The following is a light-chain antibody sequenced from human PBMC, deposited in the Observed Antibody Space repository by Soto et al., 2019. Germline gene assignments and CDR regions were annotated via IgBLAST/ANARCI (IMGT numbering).Light chain of an antibody. Sequence: EIVMTQSPATLSVSPWGRATLSCRASQSVGNNVAWYQQKPGQAPRLLIYGASTRATGIPDRFSGSGSGTEFTLTISGLRSEDFAVYYCQYFNNWTPLTFGGGNKVEIK. CDR3: QYFNNWTPLT. CDR1: QSVGNN. J-gene: IGKJ4*01. CDR2: GAS. V-gene: IGKV3-15*01.